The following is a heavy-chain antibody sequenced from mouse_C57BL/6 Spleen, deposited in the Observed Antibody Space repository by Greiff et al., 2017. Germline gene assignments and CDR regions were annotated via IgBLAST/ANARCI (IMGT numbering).Heavy chain of an antibody. Sequence: EVQVVESGGGLVQPKGSLKLSCAASGFSFNTYAMNWVRQAPGKGLEWVARIRSKSNNYATYYADSVKDRCTIARDDSESRLYLQMNNLKTEDTAMYYCVRQGEYDATWFAYWGQGTLVTVSA. CDR2: IRSKSNNYAT. D-gene: IGHD2-3*01. V-gene: IGHV10-1*01. CDR1: GFSFNTYA. CDR3: VRQGEYDATWFAY. J-gene: IGHJ3*01.